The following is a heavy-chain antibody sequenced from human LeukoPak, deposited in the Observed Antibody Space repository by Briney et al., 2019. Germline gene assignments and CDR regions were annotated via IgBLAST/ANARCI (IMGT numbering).Heavy chain of an antibody. V-gene: IGHV1-2*07. J-gene: IGHJ6*03. CDR2: IYPISGDI. Sequence: GASVKVSCKASGYTFTCHYMHWVRQAPGQGREWMGWIYPISGDIAYSHIFEGRVTMTRDTSISTAYMELSRLRSDDTAVYYCARAAIAVAGDYNYHYMDVWGKGTTVTVSS. CDR1: GYTFTCHY. D-gene: IGHD6-19*01. CDR3: ARAAIAVAGDYNYHYMDV.